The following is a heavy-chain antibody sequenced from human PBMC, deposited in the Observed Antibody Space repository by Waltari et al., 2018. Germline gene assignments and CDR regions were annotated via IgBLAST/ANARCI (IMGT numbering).Heavy chain of an antibody. CDR1: AFTFSSYD. CDR3: ARDYCDRTYCHSMDV. CDR2: ISYNERNI. D-gene: IGHD3-22*01. Sequence: QVQLVESGGGVVQPGRSLRLSCAASAFTFSSYDMHWVRQAPGKGLEWVAVISYNERNIYYVDSVKGRFTISRDNSKKTLYLQMNSLRTEDTAVYYCARDYCDRTYCHSMDVWGRGTAVTVSS. J-gene: IGHJ6*02. V-gene: IGHV3-30*03.